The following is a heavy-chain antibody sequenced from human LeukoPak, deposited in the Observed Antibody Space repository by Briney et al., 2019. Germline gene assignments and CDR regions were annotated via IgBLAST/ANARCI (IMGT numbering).Heavy chain of an antibody. CDR2: IRYDGSNK. Sequence: GGSLRLSCAASGFTFSSYGMHWVRQAPGKGLEWVAFIRYDGSNKYYADSVKGRFTISRDNSKNTLYLQMNSLRAEDTAVYYCAKDDIYCSSTSCSPPNWFYPWGQGTLVTVSS. J-gene: IGHJ5*02. CDR1: GFTFSSYG. CDR3: AKDDIYCSSTSCSPPNWFYP. D-gene: IGHD2-2*01. V-gene: IGHV3-30*02.